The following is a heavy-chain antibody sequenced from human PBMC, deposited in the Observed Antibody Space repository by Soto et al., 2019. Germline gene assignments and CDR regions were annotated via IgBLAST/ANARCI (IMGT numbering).Heavy chain of an antibody. CDR2: INHSGST. V-gene: IGHV4-34*01. J-gene: IGHJ4*02. Sequence: SETLSLTCAVYGGSFSGYYWSWIRQPPGKGLEWIGEINHSGSTNYNPSLKSRVTISVDTSKNQFSLKLSSVTAADTAVYYCARAMGYFDWLLYFDYWGQGTLVTVSS. D-gene: IGHD3-9*01. CDR1: GGSFSGYY. CDR3: ARAMGYFDWLLYFDY.